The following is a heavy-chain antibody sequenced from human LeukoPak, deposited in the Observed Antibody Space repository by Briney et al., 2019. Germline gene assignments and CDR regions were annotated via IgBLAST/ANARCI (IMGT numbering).Heavy chain of an antibody. CDR2: INPNSGGT. Sequence: AASVKVSCKASGYTFTSYGITWVRQAPGQGLEWMGWINPNSGGTNYAQKFQGRVTMTRDTSISTAYMELSRLRSDDTAVYYCAREGEYQLLAYWGQGTLVTVSS. V-gene: IGHV1-2*02. CDR3: AREGEYQLLAY. D-gene: IGHD2-2*01. J-gene: IGHJ4*02. CDR1: GYTFTSYG.